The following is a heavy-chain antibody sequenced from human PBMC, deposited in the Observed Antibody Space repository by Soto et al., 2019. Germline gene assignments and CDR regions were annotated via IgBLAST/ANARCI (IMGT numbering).Heavy chain of an antibody. CDR1: GGSISSSSYY. D-gene: IGHD3-22*01. V-gene: IGHV4-39*02. CDR2: IYYSGST. J-gene: IGHJ4*02. CDR3: ARDYYSNGYYTVDY. Sequence: SETLSLTCTVSGGSISSSSYYWGWIRQPPGKGLEWIGSIYYSGSTYYNPSLKSRVTISVDTSKNQFSLKLSSVTAADTAVYYCARDYYSNGYYTVDYWGQGALVTVSS.